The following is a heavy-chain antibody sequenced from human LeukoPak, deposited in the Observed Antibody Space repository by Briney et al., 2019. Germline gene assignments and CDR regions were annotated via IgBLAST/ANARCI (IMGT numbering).Heavy chain of an antibody. J-gene: IGHJ4*02. CDR3: AAYSYGSGADY. Sequence: GGSLRLPCAASGFTFSSYAMSWVRQAPGKGLEWVSAISGSGGSTYYADSVKGRFTISRDNSKNTLYLQMNSLRAEDTAVYYCAAYSYGSGADYWGQGTLVTVSS. V-gene: IGHV3-23*01. CDR2: ISGSGGST. CDR1: GFTFSSYA. D-gene: IGHD5-18*01.